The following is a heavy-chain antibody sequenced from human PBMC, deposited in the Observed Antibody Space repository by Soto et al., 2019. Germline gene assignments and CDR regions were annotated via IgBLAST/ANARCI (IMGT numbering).Heavy chain of an antibody. CDR3: ARDLSVVVPAAPHEYNWFDP. CDR2: IYYSGST. J-gene: IGHJ5*02. CDR1: GGSISSGGYY. D-gene: IGHD2-2*01. Sequence: QVQLQESGPGLVKPSQTLSLTYTVSGGSISSGGYYWSWIRQHPGKGLEWIGYIYYSGSTYYNPSLKSRVTISVDTSKNQFSLKLSSVTAADTAVYYCARDLSVVVPAAPHEYNWFDPWGQGTLVTVSS. V-gene: IGHV4-31*03.